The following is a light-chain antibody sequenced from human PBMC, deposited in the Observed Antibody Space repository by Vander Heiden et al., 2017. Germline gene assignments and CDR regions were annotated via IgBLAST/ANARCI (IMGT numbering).Light chain of an antibody. Sequence: SVLTQPPSASGTPGQRVTIACSGSSSNIGRNTVNWYQQLPGTAPKVLIYDNNQRPSGIPDRFSGSKSGTSASLAISGLQSEDEADYYCAACDDSLTGWVFGGGTKLTVL. J-gene: IGLJ3*02. V-gene: IGLV1-44*01. CDR2: DNN. CDR1: SSNIGRNT. CDR3: AACDDSLTGWV.